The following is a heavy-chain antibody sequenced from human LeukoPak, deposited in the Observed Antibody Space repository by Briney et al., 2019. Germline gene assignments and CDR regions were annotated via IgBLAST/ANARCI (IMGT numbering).Heavy chain of an antibody. Sequence: GGSLRLSCAASGFTFSSYSMNWVRQAPGKGLEWVSSISSSSSYIYYADSVKGRFTISRDNAKNSLYLQMNSLRAEDTAVYYCARDFRSSGYDDYWGQGTLVTVSS. D-gene: IGHD5-12*01. CDR3: ARDFRSSGYDDY. CDR2: ISSSSSYI. J-gene: IGHJ4*02. V-gene: IGHV3-21*01. CDR1: GFTFSSYS.